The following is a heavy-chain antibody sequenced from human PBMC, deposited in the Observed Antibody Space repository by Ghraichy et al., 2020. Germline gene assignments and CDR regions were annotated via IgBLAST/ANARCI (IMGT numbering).Heavy chain of an antibody. CDR1: GFSFSKYS. V-gene: IGHV3-64D*06. D-gene: IGHD5-12*01. J-gene: IGHJ6*02. Sequence: GGSLRLSCLVSGFSFSKYSVYWVRQPPGKGLEYVSTISANGRRKDYADSVKGRFTISRDNSKNTLYLQMSSLRREDTAVYYCSKEIYSGNDDYYYAMDVWGHGTKVTVPS. CDR3: SKEIYSGNDDYYYAMDV. CDR2: ISANGRRK.